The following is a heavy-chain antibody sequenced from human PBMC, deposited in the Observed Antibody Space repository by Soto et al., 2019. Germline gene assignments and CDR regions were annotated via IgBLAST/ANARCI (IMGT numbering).Heavy chain of an antibody. J-gene: IGHJ4*02. V-gene: IGHV3-7*01. CDR3: ARESWWDTAMAYYFDY. CDR2: IKQDGSEK. D-gene: IGHD5-18*01. CDR1: GFTFSSYW. Sequence: EVQLVESGGGLVQPGGSLRLSCAASGFTFSSYWMSWVRQAPGKGLEWVANIKQDGSEKYYVDSVKGRFTISRDNAKNXLSLQMNSLRAEDTAVYYWARESWWDTAMAYYFDYWGQGTLVTVSS.